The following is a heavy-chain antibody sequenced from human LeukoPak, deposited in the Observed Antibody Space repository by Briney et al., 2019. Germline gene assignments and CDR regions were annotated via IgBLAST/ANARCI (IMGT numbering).Heavy chain of an antibody. J-gene: IGHJ4*02. D-gene: IGHD6-6*01. CDR2: IYPGDSDT. Sequence: GESLKISCKGSGYSFPSYWIGWVRQMPGKGLEWMGIIYPGDSDTRYSPSFQGQDTISADKSISTAYLQWSSLKASDTAMYYCARHTKYSSSSRVFDYWGQGSLVTVSS. CDR1: GYSFPSYW. CDR3: ARHTKYSSSSRVFDY. V-gene: IGHV5-51*01.